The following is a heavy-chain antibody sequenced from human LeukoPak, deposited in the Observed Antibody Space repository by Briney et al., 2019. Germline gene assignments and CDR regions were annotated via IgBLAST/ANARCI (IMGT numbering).Heavy chain of an antibody. CDR3: ARDYRYDYGAENSWGRFDY. D-gene: IGHD3-16*01. V-gene: IGHV3-53*01. J-gene: IGHJ4*02. CDR2: IYSGGST. Sequence: PGGSLRLSCAASGFTVSSNYMSWVRQAPGKGLEWVSVIYSGGSTYYADSVKGRFTISRDNSKNTLYLQMNSLRAEDTALYYCARDYRYDYGAENSWGRFDYWGQGTLVTVSS. CDR1: GFTVSSNY.